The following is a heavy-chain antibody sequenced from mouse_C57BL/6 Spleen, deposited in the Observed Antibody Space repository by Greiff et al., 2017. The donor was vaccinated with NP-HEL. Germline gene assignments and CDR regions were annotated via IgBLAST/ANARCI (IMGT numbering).Heavy chain of an antibody. CDR3: ARAGTYDYDEYYFDY. Sequence: VQLQESGPELVKPGASVKISCKASGYAFSSSWMNWVKQRPGKGLEWIGRIYPGDGDTNYNGKFKGKATLTADKSSSTAYMQLSSLTSEDSAVYFCARAGTYDYDEYYFDYWGQGTTLTVSS. CDR2: IYPGDGDT. V-gene: IGHV1-82*01. D-gene: IGHD2-4*01. J-gene: IGHJ2*01. CDR1: GYAFSSSW.